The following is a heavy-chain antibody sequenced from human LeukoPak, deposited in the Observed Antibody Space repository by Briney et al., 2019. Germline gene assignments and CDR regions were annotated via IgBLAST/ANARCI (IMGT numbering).Heavy chain of an antibody. D-gene: IGHD1-26*01. CDR2: INSDGSST. Sequence: PGGSLRLSCAASGFTFSSYWMHWVRQAPGKGLVWVSRINSDGSSTSYADSVKGRFTISRDNAKNSLYLQMNSLRAEDTAVYYCARDRDSGSYLALMDYWGQGTLVTVSS. CDR3: ARDRDSGSYLALMDY. J-gene: IGHJ4*02. V-gene: IGHV3-74*01. CDR1: GFTFSSYW.